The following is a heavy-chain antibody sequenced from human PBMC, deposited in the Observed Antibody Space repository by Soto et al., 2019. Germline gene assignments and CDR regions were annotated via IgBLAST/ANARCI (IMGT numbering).Heavy chain of an antibody. D-gene: IGHD6-13*01. Sequence: QVQLVQSGAEVKKPGASVKVSCKASGYTFTSYGISWVRQAPGQGLEWMGWISAYNGNTNYAQKLQGRVTMTTDTSTRTAYMELRSLRTDDTAVYYCARGLLNEQQLVWGSIPALEHFDYWGQGTLVTVSS. CDR2: ISAYNGNT. J-gene: IGHJ4*02. CDR1: GYTFTSYG. CDR3: ARGLLNEQQLVWGSIPALEHFDY. V-gene: IGHV1-18*01.